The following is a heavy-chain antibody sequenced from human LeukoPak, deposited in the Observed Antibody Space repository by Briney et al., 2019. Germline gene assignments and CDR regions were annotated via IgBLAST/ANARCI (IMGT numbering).Heavy chain of an antibody. Sequence: SVKVSCEASGGTFSSYAISWVRQAPGQGLEWMGGIIPIFGTANYAQKLQGRVTITTDESTSTAYMELSSLRSEDTAVYYCASGLRYFDWLPLDYWGQGTLVTVSS. D-gene: IGHD3-9*01. V-gene: IGHV1-69*05. J-gene: IGHJ4*02. CDR3: ASGLRYFDWLPLDY. CDR2: IIPIFGTA. CDR1: GGTFSSYA.